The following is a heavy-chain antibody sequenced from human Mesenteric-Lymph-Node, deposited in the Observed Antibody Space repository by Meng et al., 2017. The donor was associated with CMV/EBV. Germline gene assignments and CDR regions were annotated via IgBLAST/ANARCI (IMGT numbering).Heavy chain of an antibody. CDR2: IKSKTDGGTT. CDR3: TRRGNL. Sequence: WIRQPPGKGLEWVGRIKSKTDGGTTDYAAPVKGRFTISRDDSKNTLYLQMTSLKTEDTAVYYCTRRGNLWGQGTLVTVSS. V-gene: IGHV3-15*01. J-gene: IGHJ4*02.